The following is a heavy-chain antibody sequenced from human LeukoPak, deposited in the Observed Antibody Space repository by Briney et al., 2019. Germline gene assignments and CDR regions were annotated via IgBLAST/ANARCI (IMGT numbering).Heavy chain of an antibody. V-gene: IGHV1-69*06. CDR3: ARGGYITSREFFQSLDY. Sequence: ASVKVSCKASGGTFSSYAISWVRQAPGQGLEWMGGIIPIFGAATYAQKFQGRVTIIADKSASTTYMELSRLRSDDSAVYYCARGGYITSREFFQSLDYWGQGTLVTVSS. D-gene: IGHD5-18*01. CDR1: GGTFSSYA. CDR2: IIPIFGAA. J-gene: IGHJ4*02.